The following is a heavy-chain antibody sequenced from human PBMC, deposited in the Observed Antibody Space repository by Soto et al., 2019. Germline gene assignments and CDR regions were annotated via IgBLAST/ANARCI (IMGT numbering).Heavy chain of an antibody. CDR1: GYTFTTYA. CDR2: INAGNGVT. J-gene: IGHJ4*02. Sequence: ASLKVSCKSSGYTFTTYAMHWVRQAPGQRLEWMGWINAGNGVTKYSQKFQGRVTMTRDTSARTAYMELSSLRSEDTAVYYCARSFCSSTNCYRPFDYWGPGTLVPVSS. V-gene: IGHV1-3*01. D-gene: IGHD2-2*02. CDR3: ARSFCSSTNCYRPFDY.